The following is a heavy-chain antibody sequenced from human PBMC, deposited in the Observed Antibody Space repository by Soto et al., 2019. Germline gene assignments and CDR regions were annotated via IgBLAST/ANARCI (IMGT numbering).Heavy chain of an antibody. J-gene: IGHJ4*02. CDR3: ARGNSPVDIY. V-gene: IGHV3-48*03. CDR2: ITRSGTTI. Sequence: PWGSLRLSCAAAGCSFSSSEISCFRQSPCKGREWVSYITRSGTTIYYADSVKGRFTISRDNAKNSLYLQMNSLRAEDTAAYDCARGNSPVDIYWGQGTLVTVSS. CDR1: GCSFSSSE. D-gene: IGHD2-21*01.